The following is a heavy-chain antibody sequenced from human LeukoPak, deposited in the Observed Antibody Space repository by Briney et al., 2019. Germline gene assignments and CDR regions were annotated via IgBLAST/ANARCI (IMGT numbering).Heavy chain of an antibody. CDR3: AKEFTGGWPFDS. Sequence: GGSLRLSCAASGFMFASYAMSWVRQAPGKGLEWVAGISGSDGIVYYADSVKGRFTIFRDNSKNTLYLQMNRLRVEDTAIYYCAKEFTGGWPFDSWGQGTLVTVSS. CDR2: ISGSDGIV. J-gene: IGHJ4*02. CDR1: GFMFASYA. V-gene: IGHV3-23*01. D-gene: IGHD6-19*01.